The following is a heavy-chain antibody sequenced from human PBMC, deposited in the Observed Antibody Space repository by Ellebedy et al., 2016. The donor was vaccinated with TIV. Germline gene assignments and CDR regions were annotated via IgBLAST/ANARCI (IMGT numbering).Heavy chain of an antibody. J-gene: IGHJ6*02. CDR2: ISDSGSMI. Sequence: GESLKISXAAPGFSSSDYYMSWIRQAPGKGLEWVSYISDSGSMIHYADSVKGRFTISGDNFKNSLYLQMNNLGAEDTAVYYCARISSGRSFYGLDVWGQGTTVTVSS. D-gene: IGHD6-19*01. V-gene: IGHV3-11*01. CDR1: GFSSSDYY. CDR3: ARISSGRSFYGLDV.